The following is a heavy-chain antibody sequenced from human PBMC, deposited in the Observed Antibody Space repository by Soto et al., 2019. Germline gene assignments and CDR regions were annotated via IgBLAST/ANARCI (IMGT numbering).Heavy chain of an antibody. V-gene: IGHV1-69*13. D-gene: IGHD6-13*01. CDR3: ARGMGTAAGTYYYYGMDV. Sequence: SVKVSCKASGGTFSSYAISWVRQAPGQGLEWMGGIIPIFGTANYAQKFQGRVTITADESTSTAYMELSSLRSEDTAVYYCARGMGTAAGTYYYYGMDVWGQGTTVTVSS. CDR1: GGTFSSYA. J-gene: IGHJ6*02. CDR2: IIPIFGTA.